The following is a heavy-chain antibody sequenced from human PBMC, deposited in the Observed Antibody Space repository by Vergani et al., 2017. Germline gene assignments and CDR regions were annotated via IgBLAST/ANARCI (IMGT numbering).Heavy chain of an antibody. CDR1: GDSIISRSYY. CDR3: ASGKYYSDSTSHFRGRYFDV. Sequence: QLQESGPGLVKPSETLSLTCTVSGDSIISRSYYWGWIRQPPGKGLEWIGSIYNSGNGDSSSSLKSRVTISADTSKNQFSLRLTSVTAADTAVYYCASGKYYSDSTSHFRGRYFDVWGRGTLVTVPS. J-gene: IGHJ2*01. D-gene: IGHD3-16*01. V-gene: IGHV4-39*01. CDR2: IYNSGNG.